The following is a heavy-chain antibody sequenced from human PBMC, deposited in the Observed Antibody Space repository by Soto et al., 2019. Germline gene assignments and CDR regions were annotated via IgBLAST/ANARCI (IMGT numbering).Heavy chain of an antibody. J-gene: IGHJ6*01. V-gene: IGHV3-48*03. CDR1: GFTFSSYE. CDR2: ISSSGSTI. D-gene: IGHD3-3*01. CDR3: ARDTYYDFWSGTPNYYYGMDV. Sequence: EVQLVESGGGLVQPGGSLRLSCAASGFTFSSYEMNWVRQAPGKGLEWVSYISSSGSTIYYADSVKGRFTISRDNAKNSLYLQMNSLRAEDTAVYYCARDTYYDFWSGTPNYYYGMDVW.